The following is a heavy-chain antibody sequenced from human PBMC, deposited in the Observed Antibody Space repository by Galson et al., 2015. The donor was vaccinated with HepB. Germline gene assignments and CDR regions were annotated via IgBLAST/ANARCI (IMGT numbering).Heavy chain of an antibody. V-gene: IGHV3-23*01. D-gene: IGHD3-9*01. CDR1: GFTFSTYG. CDR3: AKDGYPLLTGYSDY. CDR2: IDGSGGST. J-gene: IGHJ4*02. Sequence: SLRLSCAASGFTFSTYGMYWVRQAPGKGLEWVSVIDGSGGSTNYADSVKGRFFMSRDNSKNTVYLQMNSLRAEDTVIYYCAKDGYPLLTGYSDYWGQGTLVTVSS.